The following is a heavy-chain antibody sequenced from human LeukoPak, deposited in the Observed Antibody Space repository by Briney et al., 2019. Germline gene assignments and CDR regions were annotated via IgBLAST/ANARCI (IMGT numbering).Heavy chain of an antibody. Sequence: SSETLSLTCTVSGGSISSYYWSWIRQHPGKGLEWIGYIYYSGSTYYNPSLKSRVTISVDTSKNQFSLKLSSVTAADTAVYYCARDKDSSGYWDHWFDPWGQGTLVTVSS. D-gene: IGHD3-22*01. V-gene: IGHV4-59*06. J-gene: IGHJ5*02. CDR2: IYYSGST. CDR3: ARDKDSSGYWDHWFDP. CDR1: GGSISSYY.